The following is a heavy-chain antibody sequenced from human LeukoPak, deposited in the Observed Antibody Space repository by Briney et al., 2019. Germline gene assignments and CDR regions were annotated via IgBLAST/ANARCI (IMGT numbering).Heavy chain of an antibody. CDR3: ARTPPYCTNGVCYAFDY. J-gene: IGHJ4*02. CDR1: GYTFTGYY. V-gene: IGHV1-2*02. CDR2: INPNSGGT. Sequence: ASVKVSCKASGYTFTGYYMHWVRQAPGQGLEWMGWINPNSGGTNYAQKFQGRVTMTRDTSISTAYMELSRLRSDDTAVYYCARTPPYCTNGVCYAFDYWSQGTLVTVSS. D-gene: IGHD2-8*01.